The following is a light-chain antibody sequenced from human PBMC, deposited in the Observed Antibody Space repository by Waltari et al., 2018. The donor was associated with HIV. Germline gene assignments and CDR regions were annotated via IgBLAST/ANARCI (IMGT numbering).Light chain of an antibody. CDR3: QSYDSSLNVI. CDR1: NSNIGAGYG. J-gene: IGLJ2*01. V-gene: IGLV1-40*01. CDR2: DIN. Sequence: QSVLTQPPSVSGAPGQRVTISCTGSNSNIGAGYGVHWYQHLPGAAPKLLIYDINNRPSGVPDLFSGSKSGTSASLAITGLQVEDEGDYFCQSYDSSLNVIFGGGTKLTVL.